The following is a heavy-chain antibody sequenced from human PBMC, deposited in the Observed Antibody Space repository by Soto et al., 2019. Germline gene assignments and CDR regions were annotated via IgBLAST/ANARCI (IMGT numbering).Heavy chain of an antibody. D-gene: IGHD3-16*02. CDR2: INHSGST. Sequence: SETLCLSYAVDGGSFGGYYWSWIRQPPGKGLEWIGEINHSGSTNYNPSLKSRVTISVDTSKNQFSLKLSSVTAADTAVYYCARGKLSDYVWGSYRYHFDYWGQGTVVTVSS. CDR3: ARGKLSDYVWGSYRYHFDY. V-gene: IGHV4-34*01. CDR1: GGSFGGYY. J-gene: IGHJ4*02.